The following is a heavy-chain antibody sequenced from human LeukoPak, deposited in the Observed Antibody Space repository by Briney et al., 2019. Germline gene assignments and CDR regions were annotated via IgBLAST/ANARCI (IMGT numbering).Heavy chain of an antibody. CDR3: ARDWRETFDY. J-gene: IGHJ4*02. V-gene: IGHV3-30*02. CDR1: GFTFSSYG. CDR2: IRFDGSYE. Sequence: PGGSLRLSCAASGFTFSSYGMHWVRQAPGKGLEWVTFIRFDGSYEDYADSVKGRFTISRDNSKNTLYLQMNSLRAEDTAVYYCARDWRETFDYWGQGTLVTVSS.